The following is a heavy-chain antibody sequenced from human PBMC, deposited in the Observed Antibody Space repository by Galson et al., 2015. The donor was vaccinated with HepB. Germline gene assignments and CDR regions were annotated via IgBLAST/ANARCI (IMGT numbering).Heavy chain of an antibody. CDR2: IAPSDSYI. D-gene: IGHD5/OR15-5a*01. Sequence: QSGAEVKKPGESLRISCKASGDSFRNSWISWVRQMPGKGLEWMGNIAPSDSYITYSPSFQGHVTISADKSFTTAYLQWSSLKASDTAVYFCARHPQVVSTDTDYWGQGTLVTVAS. CDR3: ARHPQVVSTDTDY. J-gene: IGHJ4*02. CDR1: GDSFRNSW. V-gene: IGHV5-10-1*01.